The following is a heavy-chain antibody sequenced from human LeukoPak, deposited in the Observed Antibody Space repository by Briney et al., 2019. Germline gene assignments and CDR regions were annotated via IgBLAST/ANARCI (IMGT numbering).Heavy chain of an antibody. J-gene: IGHJ5*02. CDR1: GGSISSYY. Sequence: PSETLSLTCTVSGGSISSYYWSWLRQPPGKGLEWIGYIYYSGSTNYNPSLKSRVTISVDTSKNQFSLKLSPVTAADTAVYYCARGSAYYDFWSGYSPLGRWFDPWGQGTLVTVSS. V-gene: IGHV4-59*01. CDR3: ARGSAYYDFWSGYSPLGRWFDP. CDR2: IYYSGST. D-gene: IGHD3-3*01.